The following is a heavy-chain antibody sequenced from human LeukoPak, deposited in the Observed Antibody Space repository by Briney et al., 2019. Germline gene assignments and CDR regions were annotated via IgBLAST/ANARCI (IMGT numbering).Heavy chain of an antibody. CDR2: ISGSGGST. J-gene: IGHJ4*02. CDR3: AKEVYPHCSSTSCYSHFDY. V-gene: IGHV3-23*01. CDR1: GFTFSSYA. D-gene: IGHD2-2*01. Sequence: GGSLRLSCAASGFTFSSYAMSWVRQAPGKGLEWVSAISGSGGSTYYADSVKGRFTISRDNSKNTLYLQMNSLRAEDTAVYYCAKEVYPHCSSTSCYSHFDYWGQGTLVTVSS.